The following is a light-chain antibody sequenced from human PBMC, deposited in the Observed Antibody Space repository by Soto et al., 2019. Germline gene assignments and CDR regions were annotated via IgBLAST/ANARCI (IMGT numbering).Light chain of an antibody. CDR1: QSVSSY. CDR2: DAS. V-gene: IGKV3-11*01. J-gene: IGKJ4*01. CDR3: QQRSNWPFT. Sequence: EIVLTQSPATLSLSPGERATLSCRASQSVSSYLAWYQQKPGQAPSLLIYDASNRATGIPARFCGSGSGTDFTLTISSLEPEDFAVYYCQQRSNWPFTFGGGTKVEIK.